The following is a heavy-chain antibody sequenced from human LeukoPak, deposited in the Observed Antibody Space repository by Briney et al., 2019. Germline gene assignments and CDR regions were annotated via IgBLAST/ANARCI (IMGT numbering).Heavy chain of an antibody. J-gene: IGHJ5*02. V-gene: IGHV5-51*01. CDR2: IYPADSDI. CDR1: GYSINNYW. D-gene: IGHD2-15*01. CDR3: ARQEYCSGASCYTWFDP. Sequence: GESLKISCKGSGYSINNYWIAWVRQMPGKGLEWMGIIYPADSDIRYSPSFQGQVTISADKSISTAYLQWNSLKASDTAMYYCARQEYCSGASCYTWFDPWGQGTLVTVSS.